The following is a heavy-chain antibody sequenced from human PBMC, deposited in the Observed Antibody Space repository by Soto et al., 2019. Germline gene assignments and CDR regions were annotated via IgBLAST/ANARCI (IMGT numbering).Heavy chain of an antibody. CDR3: ASMPYYDILTGYTYYFDY. CDR1: GYTFTSYG. D-gene: IGHD3-9*01. J-gene: IGHJ4*02. V-gene: IGHV1-18*01. Sequence: ASVKVSCKASGYTFTSYGISWVRQAPGQGLEWMGWISAYNGNTNYAQKLQGRVTMTTDTSTSTAYMELRSLRSDDTAVYYCASMPYYDILTGYTYYFDYWGQGALVTVSS. CDR2: ISAYNGNT.